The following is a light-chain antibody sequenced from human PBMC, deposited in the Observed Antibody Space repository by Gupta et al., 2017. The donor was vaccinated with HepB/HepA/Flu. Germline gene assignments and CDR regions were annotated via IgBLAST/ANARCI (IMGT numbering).Light chain of an antibody. CDR1: QSVFYSSTNKNY. CDR3: QQDYSAPYT. J-gene: IGKJ2*01. CDR2: WAS. V-gene: IGKV4-1*01. Sequence: DIVVTQSPDSLPVSLGERATINCKSSQSVFYSSTNKNYLAWYQQKPGQPPTLLIYWASSRESGVPDRFSGRGSGTDFTLTINSLQAEDVAVYYCQQDYSAPYTFGQGTKLDIK.